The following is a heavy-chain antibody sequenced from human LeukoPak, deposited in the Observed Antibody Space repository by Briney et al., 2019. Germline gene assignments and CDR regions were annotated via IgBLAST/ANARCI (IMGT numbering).Heavy chain of an antibody. D-gene: IGHD6-19*01. V-gene: IGHV1-3*01. Sequence: KFQGRVTITRDTSASTAYMGLSSLRSEDTAVYYCARSLSVAADYWGQGTLVTVSS. CDR3: ARSLSVAADY. J-gene: IGHJ4*02.